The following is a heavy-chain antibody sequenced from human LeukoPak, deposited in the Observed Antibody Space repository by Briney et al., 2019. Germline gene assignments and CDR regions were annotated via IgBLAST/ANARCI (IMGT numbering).Heavy chain of an antibody. CDR3: TTDLGVVVAATPDPEDWFDP. V-gene: IGHV3-48*03. D-gene: IGHD2-15*01. Sequence: GGSLRLSCAASGFTFSNYEMNWVRQAPGKGLEWFSYITTSGSTKYYADSVKGRFTISRDNAKNSLYLQMNSLKTEDTAVYYCTTDLGVVVAATPDPEDWFDPWGQGTLVTVSS. CDR2: ITTSGSTK. J-gene: IGHJ5*02. CDR1: GFTFSNYE.